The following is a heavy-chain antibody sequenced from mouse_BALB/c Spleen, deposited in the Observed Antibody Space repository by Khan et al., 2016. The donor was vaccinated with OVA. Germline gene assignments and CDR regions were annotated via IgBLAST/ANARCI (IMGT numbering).Heavy chain of an antibody. Sequence: EVQLQESGPGLVKPSQSLSLTCTVTGYSITSDYAWNWIRQFPGNKLEWMGYIKYSGSTSYNPSLKSRISITRNTSQNQFFLQLSSVTTEDTATYYWARSGTISTVVATYFDSWGQGTTLTVSS. J-gene: IGHJ2*01. CDR3: ARSGTISTVVATYFDS. D-gene: IGHD1-1*01. CDR1: GYSITSDYA. V-gene: IGHV3-2*02. CDR2: IKYSGST.